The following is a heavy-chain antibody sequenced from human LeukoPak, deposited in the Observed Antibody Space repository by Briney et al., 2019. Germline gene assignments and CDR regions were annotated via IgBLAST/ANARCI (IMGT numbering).Heavy chain of an antibody. CDR3: AKGNWRDFDY. J-gene: IGHJ4*02. V-gene: IGHV3-23*01. CDR1: GLTFSTYV. CDR2: IGGSGGST. D-gene: IGHD1-1*01. Sequence: PGGPLRLSCAASGLTFSTYVMSWVRQAPGKGLEWVSAIGGSGGSTYYADSVKGRFTISRDNSKNTLYLQMNSLGADDTAVYYCAKGNWRDFDYWGQGTLVTVSS.